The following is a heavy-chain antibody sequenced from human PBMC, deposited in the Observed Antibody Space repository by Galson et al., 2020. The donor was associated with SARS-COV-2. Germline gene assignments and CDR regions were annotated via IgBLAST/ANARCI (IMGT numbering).Heavy chain of an antibody. CDR3: ARDRPNYDGGGAYRS. D-gene: IGHD3-3*01. Sequence: GGSLRLSCAASGFTFNNYAMSWVRQAPGKGLEWVSGIVASGRTTYYADSVRGRFTISRDNSKNTLYLQINSLRAEDTAIYYCARDRPNYDGGGAYRSWGQVTLVIVAS. J-gene: IGHJ4*02. V-gene: IGHV3-23*01. CDR1: GFTFNNYA. CDR2: IVASGRTT.